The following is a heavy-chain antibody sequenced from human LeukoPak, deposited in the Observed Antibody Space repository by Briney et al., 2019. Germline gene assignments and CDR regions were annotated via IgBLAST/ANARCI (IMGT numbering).Heavy chain of an antibody. Sequence: SETLSLTCTVSGGSIRGYYWSWIRQPAGMGLQGIGRIDTSGTTDCSPSLKSRVTMSVDTSKNQFSLKLSSVTAADTAVYYCARSSNTVWFDPWGQGTLVTVSS. CDR3: ARSSNTVWFDP. J-gene: IGHJ5*02. CDR1: GGSIRGYY. D-gene: IGHD4-11*01. V-gene: IGHV4-4*07. CDR2: IDTSGTT.